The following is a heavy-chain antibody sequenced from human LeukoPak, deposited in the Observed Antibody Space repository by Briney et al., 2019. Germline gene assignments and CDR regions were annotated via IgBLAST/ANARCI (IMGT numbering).Heavy chain of an antibody. Sequence: SETLSLTCAVYGGSFSGYYWSWIRQPPGKGLEWIGEINHSGSTNYNPSLKSRVTISVDTSKNQFSLKLSSVTAADTAVYYCARGNGDTQQLPQGGFDCWGQGTLVTVSS. CDR2: INHSGST. V-gene: IGHV4-34*01. CDR1: GGSFSGYY. CDR3: ARGNGDTQQLPQGGFDC. D-gene: IGHD6-13*01. J-gene: IGHJ4*02.